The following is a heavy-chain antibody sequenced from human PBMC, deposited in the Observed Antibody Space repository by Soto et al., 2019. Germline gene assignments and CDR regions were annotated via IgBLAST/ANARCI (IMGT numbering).Heavy chain of an antibody. D-gene: IGHD3-10*01. CDR3: AKDTMVRALGHRYGLDV. CDR1: GSTFSSYG. CDR2: ISGSGGST. V-gene: IGHV3-23*01. Sequence: GGSLRLSCAASGSTFSSYGMSWVRQAPGKGLEWVSGISGSGGSTYYADSVKGRFTISRDNSKNTLYLQMNSLRAEDTAIYYCAKDTMVRALGHRYGLDVWGQGTTVTVSS. J-gene: IGHJ6*02.